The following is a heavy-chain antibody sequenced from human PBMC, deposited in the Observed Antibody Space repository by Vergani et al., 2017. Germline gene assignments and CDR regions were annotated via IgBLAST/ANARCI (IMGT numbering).Heavy chain of an antibody. V-gene: IGHV4-38-2*01. CDR1: GYSISSGYY. D-gene: IGHD3-22*01. Sequence: QVQLQESGPGLVKPSETLSLTCAVSGYSISSGYYWGWIRQSPGKGLEWIGSIYHSGSPYYNPSLKSRVTISADTSKSQLSLKLNSVTAADTAVYYCARPYDGRVDFWYFDLWSRGTLVTVSS. CDR2: IYHSGSP. J-gene: IGHJ2*01. CDR3: ARPYDGRVDFWYFDL.